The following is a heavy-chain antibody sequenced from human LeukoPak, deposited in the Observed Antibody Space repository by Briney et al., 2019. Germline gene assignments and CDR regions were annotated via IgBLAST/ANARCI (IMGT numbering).Heavy chain of an antibody. D-gene: IGHD3-10*01. CDR3: ATTEGAYGSGKN. J-gene: IGHJ4*02. CDR1: GYTFTSYG. V-gene: IGHV1-18*01. CDR2: ISAYNGNT. Sequence: ASVKVSCKASGYTFTSYGISWVRQAPGQGLEWMGWISAYNGNTNYAQKLQGRGTITTDTSTSTAYMELRSLRSDDTAVYYCATTEGAYGSGKNWGQGTLVTVSS.